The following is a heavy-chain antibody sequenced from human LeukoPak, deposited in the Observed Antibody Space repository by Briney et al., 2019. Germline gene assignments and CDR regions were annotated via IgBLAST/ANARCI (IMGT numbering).Heavy chain of an antibody. CDR1: GGSFSGYY. CDR3: ASGVSLYYYDSSGYYYFDN. CDR2: INHSGST. Sequence: SETLSLTCAVYGGSFSGYYWSWIRQPPGKGLEWIGEINHSGSTNYNPSLKSRVTISVDTSKNQFSLKLSSVTAADTAVYYCASGVSLYYYDSSGYYYFDNWGQGTLVTVSS. J-gene: IGHJ4*02. D-gene: IGHD3-22*01. V-gene: IGHV4-34*01.